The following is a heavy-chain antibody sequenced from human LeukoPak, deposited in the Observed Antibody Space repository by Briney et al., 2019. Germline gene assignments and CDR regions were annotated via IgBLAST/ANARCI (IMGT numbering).Heavy chain of an antibody. V-gene: IGHV4-39*01. CDR3: ARQEDDAYYDSSGYNN. CDR2: IYYSGST. D-gene: IGHD3-22*01. J-gene: IGHJ4*02. CDR1: GGSISSSSYY. Sequence: PSETLSLTCTVSGGSISSSSYYWGWIRQPPGKGLEWIGSIYYSGSTYYNPSLKSRVTISVDTSKNHFSLKLSSVTAADTAVYYCARQEDDAYYDSSGYNNWGQGTLVTVSS.